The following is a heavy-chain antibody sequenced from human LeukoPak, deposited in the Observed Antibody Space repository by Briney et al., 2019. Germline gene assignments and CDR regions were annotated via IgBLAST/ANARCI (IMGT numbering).Heavy chain of an antibody. V-gene: IGHV4-61*01. D-gene: IGHD5-24*01. CDR1: GVSVSSGSYY. CDR3: AGDGYSTYYFDY. Sequence: SETLSLTCTVSGVSVSSGSYYWSWIRQPPGKGLEWIGYIYYSGSTNYNPSLKSRVTISVDTSKNQFSLKLSSVTAADTAVYYCAGDGYSTYYFDYWGQGTLVTVSS. J-gene: IGHJ4*02. CDR2: IYYSGST.